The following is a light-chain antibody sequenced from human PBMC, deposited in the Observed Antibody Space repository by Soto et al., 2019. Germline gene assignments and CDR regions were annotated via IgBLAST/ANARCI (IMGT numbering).Light chain of an antibody. CDR1: SSDVGSNNR. V-gene: IGLV2-18*02. J-gene: IGLJ1*01. CDR2: EVS. CDR3: CSFTSANTYV. Sequence: QSVLTQPPSVSGSPGQSVTISCTGTSSDVGSNNRVSWYQQPPGTVPKAMIYEVSNRPSGVPDRFSGSKSGNTASLTISGLQAEDEADYYCCSFTSANTYVFGTGTRSPS.